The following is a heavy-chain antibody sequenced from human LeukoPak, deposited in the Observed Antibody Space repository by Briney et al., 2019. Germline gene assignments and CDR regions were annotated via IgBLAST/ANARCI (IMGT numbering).Heavy chain of an antibody. D-gene: IGHD2-2*03. CDR2: INPNSGGT. J-gene: IGHJ4*02. V-gene: IGHV1-2*02. CDR1: GYTFTGYY. CDR3: ARDFGYCGSTRCQTFDC. Sequence: ASVKVSCKASGYTFTGYYLHWVRQAPGQGLEWMGWINPNSGGTNYAQKSQGRVTMTRDTSINTAYMELSRLRSDDTAVYYCARDFGYCGSTRCQTFDCWGQGTLVTVSS.